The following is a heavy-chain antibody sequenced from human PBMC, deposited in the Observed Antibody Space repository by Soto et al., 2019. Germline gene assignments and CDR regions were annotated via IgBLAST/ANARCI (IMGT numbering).Heavy chain of an antibody. CDR1: GGSISSSSYY. CDR3: AMPYSGVMDV. V-gene: IGHV4-39*02. D-gene: IGHD1-26*01. CDR2: IYYSGST. Sequence: SETLSLTCTVSGGSISSSSYYWGWIRQPPGKGLEWIGSIYYSGSTYYNPSLQGQVTISADKSISTAYLQWSSLKASDTAMYYCAMPYSGVMDVWGQGTTVTVSS. J-gene: IGHJ6*02.